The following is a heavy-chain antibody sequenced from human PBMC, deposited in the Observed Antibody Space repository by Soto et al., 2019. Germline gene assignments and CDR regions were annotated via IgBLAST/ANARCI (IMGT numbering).Heavy chain of an antibody. J-gene: IGHJ6*02. Sequence: SLRLSCAASGFTFISYAMIWVRQAPGKGLEWVSAISSSGGSTYYADSVKGRFTISRDNSKNTLYLQMNSLRAEDTAVYYCAKGTSGYSSSCPGVWGQGTKVTV. V-gene: IGHV3-23*01. D-gene: IGHD6-13*01. CDR2: ISSSGGST. CDR1: GFTFISYA. CDR3: AKGTSGYSSSCPGV.